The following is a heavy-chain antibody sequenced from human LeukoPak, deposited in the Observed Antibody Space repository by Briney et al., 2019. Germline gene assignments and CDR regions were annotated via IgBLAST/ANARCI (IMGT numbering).Heavy chain of an antibody. Sequence: ASVKVSCKASGYTFTSYAISWVRQAPGQGLEWMGGIIPIFGTANYAQKFQGRVTITADKSTSTAYMELSSLRSEDTAVYYCARENMVRGVITSFFDYWGQGTLVTVSS. CDR2: IIPIFGTA. CDR3: ARENMVRGVITSFFDY. J-gene: IGHJ4*01. CDR1: GYTFTSYA. V-gene: IGHV1-69*06. D-gene: IGHD3-10*01.